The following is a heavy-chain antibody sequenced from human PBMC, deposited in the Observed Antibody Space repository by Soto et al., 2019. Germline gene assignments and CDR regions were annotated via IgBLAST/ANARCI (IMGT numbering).Heavy chain of an antibody. Sequence: ESGGGVVQPGRSLRLSCAASGFTFSNYGLHWVRQAPGKGLEWVAFISNGGSDKYYANSVKGRFTISRDNSKNTLYLQLNGLRDEDTAVYFCAKSVDCWGQGTLVTVSS. J-gene: IGHJ4*02. CDR3: AKSVDC. CDR1: GFTFSNYG. CDR2: ISNGGSDK. V-gene: IGHV3-30*18.